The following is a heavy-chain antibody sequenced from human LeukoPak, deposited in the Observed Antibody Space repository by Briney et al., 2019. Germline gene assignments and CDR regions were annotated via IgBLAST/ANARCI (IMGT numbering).Heavy chain of an antibody. CDR3: VREAGYCASVCLKSNWFDP. D-gene: IGHD2-21*02. V-gene: IGHV3-23*01. Sequence: GGSLRLSCAASGFPFSNHAMSWVRQPPGKGLEWVSAISNGNTYYADSVRGRFTISRDDSKNMVYLQMNSLRVEDTARYYCVREAGYCASVCLKSNWFDPWGQGTLVIVSS. CDR2: ISNGNT. J-gene: IGHJ5*02. CDR1: GFPFSNHA.